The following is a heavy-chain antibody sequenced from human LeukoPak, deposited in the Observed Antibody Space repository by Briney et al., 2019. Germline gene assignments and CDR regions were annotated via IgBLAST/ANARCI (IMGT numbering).Heavy chain of an antibody. CDR1: GGSFSGYY. D-gene: IGHD4-17*01. V-gene: IGHV4-34*01. Sequence: PSGTLSLTCAVYGGSFSGYYWSWIRRPPGKGLEWIGEINHSGSSNYNPSLKSRVTISVDTSKHQFPLKLSSVTAADTAVYYCARGEDGDYYFQHWGQGTLVTVSS. CDR2: INHSGSS. CDR3: ARGEDGDYYFQH. J-gene: IGHJ1*01.